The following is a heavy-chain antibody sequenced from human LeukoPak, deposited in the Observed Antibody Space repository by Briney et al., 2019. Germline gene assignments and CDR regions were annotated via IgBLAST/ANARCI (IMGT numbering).Heavy chain of an antibody. V-gene: IGHV3-30*18. CDR1: GFTLSSYG. Sequence: PGRSLRLSCAASGFTLSSYGMHWVRQAPGKGLEWVAVISYDGSNKYYADSVKGRFTISRDNSKNTLYLQMNSLRAEYTAVYYCAKGSIFGVVNDYWGQGTLVTVSS. J-gene: IGHJ4*02. CDR3: AKGSIFGVVNDY. D-gene: IGHD3-3*01. CDR2: ISYDGSNK.